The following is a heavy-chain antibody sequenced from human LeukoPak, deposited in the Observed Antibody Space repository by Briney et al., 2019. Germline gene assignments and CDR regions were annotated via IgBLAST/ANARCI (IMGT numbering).Heavy chain of an antibody. V-gene: IGHV1-69*13. D-gene: IGHD3-10*01. J-gene: IGHJ6*03. Sequence: AVKVSCKASGGTFSSHAISWLRQAPGQGLEWMGGIIPIVGTANYAQKFQGRVTITADEPTSTAYMELSSLRSEDTAVYYCAGGLWFGEFYYYYYYMDVWGKGTTVTVSS. CDR2: IIPIVGTA. CDR3: AGGLWFGEFYYYYYYMDV. CDR1: GGTFSSHA.